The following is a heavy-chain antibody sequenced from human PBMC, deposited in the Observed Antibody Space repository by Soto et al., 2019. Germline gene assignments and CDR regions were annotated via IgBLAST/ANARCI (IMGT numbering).Heavy chain of an antibody. CDR2: IYSGGST. V-gene: IGHV3-53*01. D-gene: IGHD3-22*01. CDR3: ARDGYSSGYYFDY. J-gene: IGHJ4*02. CDR1: GFTVSSNY. Sequence: PGRSLRLSCAASGFTVSSNYMSWVRQAPGKGLEWVSVIYSGGSTYYADSVKGRFTISRDNSKNTLYLQMNSPRAQDPAVYSCARDGYSSGYYFDYWGQGTQVTVSS.